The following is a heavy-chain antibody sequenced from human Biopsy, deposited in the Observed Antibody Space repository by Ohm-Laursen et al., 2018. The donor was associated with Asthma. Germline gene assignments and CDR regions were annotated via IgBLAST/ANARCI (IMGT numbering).Heavy chain of an antibody. Sequence: ASVKVSCKASGYTFTGYYMHWVRQAPGQGLEWMGIINPSGGSTSYAQKFQGRVTMTRDTSTSTVYMELSSLSSEETAVYYCARGYSGSDRIVYYYSGLEVWGQGTTVTVSS. CDR3: ARGYSGSDRIVYYYSGLEV. D-gene: IGHD5-12*01. CDR1: GYTFTGYY. V-gene: IGHV1-46*01. J-gene: IGHJ6*02. CDR2: INPSGGST.